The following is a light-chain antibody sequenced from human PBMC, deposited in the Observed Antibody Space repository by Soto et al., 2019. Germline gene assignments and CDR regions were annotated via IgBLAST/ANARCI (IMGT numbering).Light chain of an antibody. J-gene: IGKJ5*01. CDR3: QQYNIFSPYT. Sequence: IQMTQSPSTLSASVGDRVTITCRASQSISSWLAWYQQKPGKAPKLLIYKASSLESGVPSRFSGSGSGTDFTLTISGLQPDDFATYYCQQYNIFSPYTFGQGTRLEI. CDR2: KAS. CDR1: QSISSW. V-gene: IGKV1-5*03.